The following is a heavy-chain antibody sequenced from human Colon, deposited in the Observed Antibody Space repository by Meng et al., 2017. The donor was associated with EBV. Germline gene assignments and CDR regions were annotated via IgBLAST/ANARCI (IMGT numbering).Heavy chain of an antibody. D-gene: IGHD3-10*01. J-gene: IGHJ4*02. CDR3: AKAGPLLWFGEFGY. CDR1: GLTVSSDV. Sequence: LEVGGGFVQPGGALRLSFAAVGLTVSSDVMSWVRQAPGKGLEWVSAISGSGGSTYYADSVKGRFTISRDNSKNTLYLQMNSLRAEDTAVYYCAKAGPLLWFGEFGYWGQGTLVTSPQ. V-gene: IGHV3-23*01. CDR2: ISGSGGST.